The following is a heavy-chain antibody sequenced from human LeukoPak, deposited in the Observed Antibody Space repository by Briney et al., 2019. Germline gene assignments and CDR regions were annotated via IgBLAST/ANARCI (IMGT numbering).Heavy chain of an antibody. J-gene: IGHJ4*02. V-gene: IGHV3-7*01. D-gene: IGHD1-7*01. CDR3: ARAHNWKYGTFDY. CDR1: GFTFSSYG. Sequence: GGSLRLSCAASGFTFSSYGMSWVRQAPGKGLEWVANIKQDGSEKYYVDSVKGRFTISRDNAKNSLYLQMNSLRAEDTAVYYCARAHNWKYGTFDYWGQGTLVTVSS. CDR2: IKQDGSEK.